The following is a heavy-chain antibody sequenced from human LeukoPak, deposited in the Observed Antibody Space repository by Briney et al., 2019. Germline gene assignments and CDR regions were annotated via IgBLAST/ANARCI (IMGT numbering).Heavy chain of an antibody. Sequence: SETLSLTCTVSGGSISAYYWSWIRQPAGKGLEWIGRIYTSGGTNYNPSLKSRVTISVDKSKNQFSLKLSSVTAADTAVYYCARGVYCSGDSCYYYYYYMDVWGKGTTVTVSS. CDR3: ARGVYCSGDSCYYYYYYMDV. D-gene: IGHD2-15*01. CDR2: IYTSGGT. V-gene: IGHV4-4*07. J-gene: IGHJ6*03. CDR1: GGSISAYY.